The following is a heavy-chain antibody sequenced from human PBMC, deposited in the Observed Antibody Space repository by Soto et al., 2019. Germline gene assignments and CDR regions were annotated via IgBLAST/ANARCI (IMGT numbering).Heavy chain of an antibody. CDR3: ARGSQGLAAAGTPYYYYYYGMDV. D-gene: IGHD6-13*01. Sequence: QVQLVQSGAEMKKPGASVKVSCKASGYTFTSYAMHWVRQAPGQRLEWMGWINAGNGNTKYSQKFQGRVTITRDTSASTAYMELSSLRSEDTAVYYCARGSQGLAAAGTPYYYYYYGMDVWGQGTTVTVSS. V-gene: IGHV1-3*01. CDR2: INAGNGNT. J-gene: IGHJ6*02. CDR1: GYTFTSYA.